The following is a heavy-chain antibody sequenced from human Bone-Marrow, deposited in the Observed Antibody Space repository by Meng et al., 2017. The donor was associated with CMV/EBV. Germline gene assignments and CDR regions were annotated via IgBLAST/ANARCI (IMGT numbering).Heavy chain of an antibody. CDR2: IKEDGSEK. CDR1: GVTFSDYW. V-gene: IGHV3-7*01. Sequence: GESLKISCAASGVTFSDYWMTWLRQAPGRGLELVAHIKEDGSEKYFVGSVKGRFTISRDNAKNSLYLQMNSLRAEDTAVYYCARDPFIKAFDIWGQGTMVTVSS. CDR3: ARDPFIKAFDI. J-gene: IGHJ3*02.